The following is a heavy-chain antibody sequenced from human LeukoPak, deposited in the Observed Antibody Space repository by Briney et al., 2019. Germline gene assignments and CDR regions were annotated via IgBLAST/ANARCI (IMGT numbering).Heavy chain of an antibody. D-gene: IGHD3-9*01. Sequence: GGSLRLSCAASGFTFSSYEMNWVRQAPGKGLEWVSYISSSGSTIYYADSVKGRFTISRDNAKNSLYLQMNSLRAEDTAVYYCARDSNYDILSGSEALDDYGMDVWGKGTTVTVSS. V-gene: IGHV3-48*03. CDR3: ARDSNYDILSGSEALDDYGMDV. CDR1: GFTFSSYE. CDR2: ISSSGSTI. J-gene: IGHJ6*04.